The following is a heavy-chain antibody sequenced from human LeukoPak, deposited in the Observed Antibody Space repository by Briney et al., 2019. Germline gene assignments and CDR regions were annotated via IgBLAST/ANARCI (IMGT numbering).Heavy chain of an antibody. CDR3: AKVAEYIAVAGHFDY. CDR2: ISGDGGST. Sequence: GGSLRLSCAASGFTFDDYAMHWVRQAPGKGLEWVSLISGDGGSTYYADSVKGRFTISRDNSKNSLYLQMNSLGTEDTALYYCAKVAEYIAVAGHFDYWGQGTLVTVSS. V-gene: IGHV3-43*02. J-gene: IGHJ4*02. D-gene: IGHD6-19*01. CDR1: GFTFDDYA.